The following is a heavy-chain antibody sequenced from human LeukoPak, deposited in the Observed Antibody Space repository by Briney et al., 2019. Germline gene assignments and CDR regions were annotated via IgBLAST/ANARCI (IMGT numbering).Heavy chain of an antibody. CDR2: IKSDGSDT. CDR1: GFTFCTYW. Sequence: GGSLRLSCAASGFTFCTYWMHWVRQAPGEGLVWVSRIKSDGSDTSYADSVKGRFTISRDNAKNTLYLQMNSLRAEDTAVYYCARGFWTGVEYWGQGALVIVSS. CDR3: ARGFWTGVEY. J-gene: IGHJ4*02. D-gene: IGHD3/OR15-3a*01. V-gene: IGHV3-74*01.